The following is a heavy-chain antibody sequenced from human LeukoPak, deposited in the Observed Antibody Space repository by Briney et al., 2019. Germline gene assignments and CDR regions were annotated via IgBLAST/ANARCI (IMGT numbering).Heavy chain of an antibody. J-gene: IGHJ4*02. Sequence: SETLSLTCAVSGYSISSGYYWGWIRQPPGKGLEWIGSIYHSGSTYYNPFLKSRVTISVDTSKNQFSLKLSSVTAADTAVYYCARTSIYYDSSGYHSWGQGTLVTVSS. CDR3: ARTSIYYDSSGYHS. V-gene: IGHV4-38-2*01. D-gene: IGHD3-22*01. CDR2: IYHSGST. CDR1: GYSISSGYY.